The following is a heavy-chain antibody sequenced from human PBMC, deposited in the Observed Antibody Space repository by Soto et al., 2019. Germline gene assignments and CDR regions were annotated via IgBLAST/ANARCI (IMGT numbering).Heavy chain of an antibody. J-gene: IGHJ4*02. V-gene: IGHV3-74*01. CDR1: GFTFSTYW. D-gene: IGHD3-16*01. CDR2: ISSDGSST. CDR3: ARDYAIDY. Sequence: GGSLRLSCSAFGFTFSTYWMHWVRQVPGEGLVWVSRISSDGSSTSYADSVKGRFTISRDNAKNTLYLQMNYLRVEDTAVYYCARDYAIDYWGQGSLVTVSS.